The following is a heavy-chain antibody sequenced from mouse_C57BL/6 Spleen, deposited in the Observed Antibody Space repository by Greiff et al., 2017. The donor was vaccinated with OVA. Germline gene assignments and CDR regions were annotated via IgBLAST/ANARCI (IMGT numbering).Heavy chain of an antibody. D-gene: IGHD1-1*01. CDR2: IWRGGST. J-gene: IGHJ4*01. CDR3: AKNIYYYGSSYGYAMDY. CDR1: GFSLTSYG. Sequence: QVHVKQSGPGLVQPSQILSITCTVSGFSLTSYGVHWVRQSPGKGLEWLGVIWRGGSTDYNAAFMSRLSITKDNSKSQVFFKMNSLQADDTAIYYCAKNIYYYGSSYGYAMDYWGQGTSVTVSS. V-gene: IGHV2-5*01.